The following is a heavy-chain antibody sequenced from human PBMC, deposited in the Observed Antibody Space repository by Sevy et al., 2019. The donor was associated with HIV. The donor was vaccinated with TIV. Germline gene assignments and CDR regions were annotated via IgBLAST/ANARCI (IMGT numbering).Heavy chain of an antibody. Sequence: GGSLRLSCAASGFTFSTYGMNWVRQAPGKGLEWVSSISSTSSYIDYAYSVKGRLTISRDNAKNSLYLQMNNLRAEDTALYYCARDYNSGWRKFNLFDPWGQGTLVTVSS. CDR1: GFTFSTYG. J-gene: IGHJ5*02. CDR3: ARDYNSGWRKFNLFDP. V-gene: IGHV3-21*01. D-gene: IGHD6-19*01. CDR2: ISSTSSYI.